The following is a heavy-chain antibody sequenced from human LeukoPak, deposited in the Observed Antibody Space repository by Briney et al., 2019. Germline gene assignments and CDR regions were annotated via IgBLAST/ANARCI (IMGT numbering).Heavy chain of an antibody. Sequence: SQTLSLTCAISGDSVSSNSAAWNWIRQSPSRGLEWLGRTYYRSKWCNDYAVSVKSRITINPDTSKNQFSLQLNSVTPEDTAVYYCARAGLVWGAPEWFDPWGQGTLVTVSS. V-gene: IGHV6-1*01. CDR1: GDSVSSNSAA. CDR2: TYYRSKWCN. D-gene: IGHD1-26*01. CDR3: ARAGLVWGAPEWFDP. J-gene: IGHJ5*02.